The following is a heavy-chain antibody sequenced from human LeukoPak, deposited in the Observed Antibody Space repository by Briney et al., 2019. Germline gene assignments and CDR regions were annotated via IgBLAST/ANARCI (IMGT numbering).Heavy chain of an antibody. D-gene: IGHD2-21*02. CDR1: GGSISSGGYS. Sequence: SQTLSLTCAVSGGSISSGGYSWSWIRQPPGKGLEWIGYIYHSGSTYYNPSLKSRVTISVDRSKNQLSLKLSSVTAADTAVYYCARASDCGGDCYYFDYWGQGTLVTVSS. CDR3: ARASDCGGDCYYFDY. V-gene: IGHV4-30-2*01. CDR2: IYHSGST. J-gene: IGHJ4*02.